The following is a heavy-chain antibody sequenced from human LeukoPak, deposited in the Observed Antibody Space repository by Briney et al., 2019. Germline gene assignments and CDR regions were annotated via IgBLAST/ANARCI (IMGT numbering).Heavy chain of an antibody. V-gene: IGHV1-2*02. J-gene: IGHJ6*02. CDR2: INPKNGGT. CDR1: GYTFTDYY. D-gene: IGHD6-13*01. CDR3: ATAAGTSFGLYYYYYYGMDV. Sequence: GASVKVSCKASGYTFTDYYMHWVRQAPGQGLEWMGWINPKNGGTNYAQKFQGRVTMTRDTSISTVYMELSWLRSDDTAVYYCATAAGTSFGLYYYYYYGMDVWGQGTTVTVSS.